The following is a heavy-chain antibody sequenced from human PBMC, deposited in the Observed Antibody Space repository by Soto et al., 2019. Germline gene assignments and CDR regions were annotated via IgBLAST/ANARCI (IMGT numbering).Heavy chain of an antibody. V-gene: IGHV4-4*07. J-gene: IGHJ6*02. Sequence: PSETLSLTCTVSGASIMSCFWIWCRQPAGKGRGLIWRIYTSGSTDYNPSLESRVTMSVDTSKKQVSLKLTSVTAADTAVYYCAAICSSPSCYGTDVWGQGTSVTVSS. CDR3: AAICSSPSCYGTDV. D-gene: IGHD2-2*01. CDR2: IYTSGST. CDR1: GASIMSCF.